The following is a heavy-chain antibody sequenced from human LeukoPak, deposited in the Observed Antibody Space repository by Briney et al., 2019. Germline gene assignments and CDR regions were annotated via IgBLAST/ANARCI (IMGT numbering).Heavy chain of an antibody. Sequence: GGSLRLSCAASGVTFSSYGMHWVRQAPGKGLEWVAVISYDGSNKYYADPVKGRFTISRDKSKNTLYLQMNSLRAEDTAVYYCAKVGFGELLPDYWGQGTLVTVSS. CDR1: GVTFSSYG. CDR2: ISYDGSNK. CDR3: AKVGFGELLPDY. V-gene: IGHV3-30*18. D-gene: IGHD3-10*01. J-gene: IGHJ4*02.